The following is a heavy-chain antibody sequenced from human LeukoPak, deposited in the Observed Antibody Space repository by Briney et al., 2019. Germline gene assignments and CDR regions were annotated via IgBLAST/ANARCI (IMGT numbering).Heavy chain of an antibody. V-gene: IGHV4-4*07. D-gene: IGHD3-9*01. J-gene: IGHJ3*02. CDR2: IYTSGST. Sequence: SETLSLTCTVSGGSISSYYWSWIRQPAGKGLEWIGRIYTSGSTNYNPSLKSRVTMSVDTSKNQFSLKLSSVTAADTAVYYCARDSEYYDILTGYYRAFDIWGQGTMVTVS. CDR3: ARDSEYYDILTGYYRAFDI. CDR1: GGSISSYY.